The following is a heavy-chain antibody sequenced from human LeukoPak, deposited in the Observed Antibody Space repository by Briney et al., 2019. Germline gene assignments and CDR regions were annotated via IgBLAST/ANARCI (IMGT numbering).Heavy chain of an antibody. CDR2: ISYDGSNK. Sequence: GGSLRLSCAASGFTFSSYAMHWVRQAPGKGLEWVAVISYDGSNKYYADSVKGRFTISRDNSKNTLYLQMNSLRAEDTAVYYCARGRFGEPYDAFDIWGQGTMVTVSS. CDR3: ARGRFGEPYDAFDI. D-gene: IGHD3-10*01. J-gene: IGHJ3*02. CDR1: GFTFSSYA. V-gene: IGHV3-30-3*01.